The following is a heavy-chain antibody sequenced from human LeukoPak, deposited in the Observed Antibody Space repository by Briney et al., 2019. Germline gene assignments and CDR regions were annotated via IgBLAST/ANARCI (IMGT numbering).Heavy chain of an antibody. J-gene: IGHJ3*02. CDR3: AKAFRPSRPMVPWARDAFDI. CDR2: ISGSGGST. Sequence: QAGGSLRLSCAASGFTFSSYSMSWVRQAPGKGLEWVSAISGSGGSTYYADSVKGRFTISRDNSKNTLYLQMNSLRAEDTAVYYCAKAFRPSRPMVPWARDAFDIWGQGTMVTVSS. CDR1: GFTFSSYS. D-gene: IGHD3-10*01. V-gene: IGHV3-23*01.